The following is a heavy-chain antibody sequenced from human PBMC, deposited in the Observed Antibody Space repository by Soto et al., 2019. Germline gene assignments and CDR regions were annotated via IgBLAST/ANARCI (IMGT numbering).Heavy chain of an antibody. V-gene: IGHV3-48*02. CDR2: ISSSSSTI. Sequence: GGSLRLSCAASGFTFSSYSMNWVRQAPGKGLEWVSYISSSSSTIYYADSVKGRFTISRDNAKNSLYLQMNSLRDGDTAVYYCARDHPGYDTVVTPTDYFDYWGQGTLVTVSS. D-gene: IGHD2-21*02. J-gene: IGHJ4*02. CDR3: ARDHPGYDTVVTPTDYFDY. CDR1: GFTFSSYS.